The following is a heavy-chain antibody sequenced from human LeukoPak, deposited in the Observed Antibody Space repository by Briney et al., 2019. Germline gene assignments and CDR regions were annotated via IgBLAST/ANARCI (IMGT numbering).Heavy chain of an antibody. J-gene: IGHJ3*02. CDR3: TRPGITGTMGYGAFDI. CDR2: IDSSSSYI. CDR1: GFTFSSYS. Sequence: GGSLRLSCAASGFTFSSYSINWVRQAPGKGLEWVSSIDSSSSYIYYADSVKGRFTISRDNAKNSLFLQMNSLRVEDTAVYYCTRPGITGTMGYGAFDIWGQGTRVTVSS. V-gene: IGHV3-21*01. D-gene: IGHD1-7*01.